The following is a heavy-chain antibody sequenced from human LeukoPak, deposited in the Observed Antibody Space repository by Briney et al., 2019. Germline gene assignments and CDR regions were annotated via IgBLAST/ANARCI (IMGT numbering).Heavy chain of an antibody. CDR3: ARGLQWLVKYYFDY. V-gene: IGHV4-34*01. CDR2: INHSGST. D-gene: IGHD6-19*01. Sequence: MTSETLSLTCAVYGGSFSGYYWSWIRQPPGKGLEWIGEINHSGSTNYNPSLKSRVTISADTSKNQSSLKLSSVTAADTAVYYCARGLQWLVKYYFDYWGQGTLVTVSS. J-gene: IGHJ4*02. CDR1: GGSFSGYY.